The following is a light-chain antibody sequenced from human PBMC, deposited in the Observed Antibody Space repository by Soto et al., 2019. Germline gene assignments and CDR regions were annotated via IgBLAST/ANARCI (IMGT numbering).Light chain of an antibody. J-gene: IGLJ1*01. CDR3: SSYTSSSTLAVI. Sequence: QSVLTQPASVSGSPVQSITISCTGTSSDVGGYNYVSWYQQHPGKAPKLMIYDVSNRPSGVSNRFSGSKSGNTASLTISGLQAEDEADYYCSSYTSSSTLAVIFGTGTKVTVL. V-gene: IGLV2-14*01. CDR1: SSDVGGYNY. CDR2: DVS.